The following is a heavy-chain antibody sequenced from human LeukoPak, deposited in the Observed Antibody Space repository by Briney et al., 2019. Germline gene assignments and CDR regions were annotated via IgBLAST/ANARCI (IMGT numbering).Heavy chain of an antibody. CDR2: INHSGST. Sequence: SETLSLTCAVYGGYFSGYYWSWIRQPPGKGLAWIGEINHSGSTNYNPSLKSRVTISVDTSKNQFSLKLSSVTAADTAVYYCARGGTRYCSGGSCYFRWFDPWGQGTLVTVSS. CDR3: ARGGTRYCSGGSCYFRWFDP. V-gene: IGHV4-34*01. CDR1: GGYFSGYY. J-gene: IGHJ5*02. D-gene: IGHD2-15*01.